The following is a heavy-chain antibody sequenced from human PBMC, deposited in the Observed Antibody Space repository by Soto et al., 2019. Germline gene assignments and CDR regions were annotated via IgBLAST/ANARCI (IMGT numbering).Heavy chain of an antibody. CDR2: ISAYNGNT. D-gene: IGHD6-13*01. CDR3: AGEESTAWYSSRYYFDY. CDR1: GYTFTSYG. J-gene: IGHJ4*02. V-gene: IGHV1-18*04. Sequence: QVQLVQSGAEVKKPGASVKVSCKASGYTFTSYGISWVRQAPGQGLEWMGWISAYNGNTNYAQNLQGRVTMTTDTSTSTAYMELRSLRSDDTAVYYCAGEESTAWYSSRYYFDYWGQGTLVNVSS.